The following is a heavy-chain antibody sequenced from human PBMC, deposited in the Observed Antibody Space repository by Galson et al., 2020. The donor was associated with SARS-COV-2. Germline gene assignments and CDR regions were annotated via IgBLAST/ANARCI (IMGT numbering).Heavy chain of an antibody. CDR3: AGDLHSGYGP. CDR1: GFTVSSNY. D-gene: IGHD1-26*01. CDR2: IYSGGSK. Sequence: GESLKISCAASGFTVSSNYMSWVRQAPGKGLEWVPVIYSGGSKYYADAVKGRFTIPRDNSKNTLYLQMNSLSAEETAGYYRAGDLHSGYGPWGQGTLVTVSS. V-gene: IGHV3-53*01. J-gene: IGHJ5*02.